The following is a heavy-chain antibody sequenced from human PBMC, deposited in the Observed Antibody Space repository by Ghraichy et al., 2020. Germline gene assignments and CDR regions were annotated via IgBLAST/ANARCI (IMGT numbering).Heavy chain of an antibody. D-gene: IGHD6-19*01. V-gene: IGHV3-23*01. CDR1: GFTFSSYA. J-gene: IGHJ6*02. Sequence: GGALRLSCAASGFTFSSYAMSWVRQAPGKGLEWVSAISGSGGSTYYADSVKGRFTISRDNSKNTLYLQMNSLRAEDTAVYYCAKGQNSSGWSVYYYYGMDVWGQGTTVTVSS. CDR3: AKGQNSSGWSVYYYYGMDV. CDR2: ISGSGGST.